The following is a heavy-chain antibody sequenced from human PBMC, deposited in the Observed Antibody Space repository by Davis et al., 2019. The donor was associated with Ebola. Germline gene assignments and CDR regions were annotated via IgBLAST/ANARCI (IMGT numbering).Heavy chain of an antibody. D-gene: IGHD2-8*01. CDR2: INHSGST. J-gene: IGHJ4*02. CDR3: ARDGRDIVQGPPQYYFDY. CDR1: GGSFSGYY. V-gene: IGHV4-34*09. Sequence: PSETLSLTCAVYGGSFSGYYWSWIRQPPGKGLEWIGEINHSGSTYYNPSLKSRVTISVDTSKNQFSLKLSSVTAADTAVYYCARDGRDIVQGPPQYYFDYWGQGTLVTVSS.